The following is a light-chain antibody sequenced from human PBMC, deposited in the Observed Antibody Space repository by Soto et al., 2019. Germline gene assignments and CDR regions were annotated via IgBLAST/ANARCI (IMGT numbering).Light chain of an antibody. Sequence: EIVLTQSPGTLSLSPGERASLSCRASQSVISSYLAWYQQEPGQAPRLLIYGASNRATGIPDRFSGSGSGTDFTLTISRLEPEDFAMYFCQQYHSSPPTFTFGQGTKLEI. CDR3: QQYHSSPPTFT. CDR1: QSVISSY. CDR2: GAS. V-gene: IGKV3-20*01. J-gene: IGKJ2*01.